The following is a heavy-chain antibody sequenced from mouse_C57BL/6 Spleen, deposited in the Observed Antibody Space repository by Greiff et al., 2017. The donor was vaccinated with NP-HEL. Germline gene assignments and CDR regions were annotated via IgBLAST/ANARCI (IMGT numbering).Heavy chain of an antibody. Sequence: VQLQQPGAELVMPGASVKLSCTASGYTFTSYWMHWVQQRPGQGLEWIGEIDPSDSYTNYNQKFKGKSTLTVDKSSSTAYMQLSSLTSEDSAVYYCARDGNSFDYWGQGTTLTVSS. D-gene: IGHD2-1*01. CDR1: GYTFTSYW. J-gene: IGHJ2*01. CDR3: ARDGNSFDY. V-gene: IGHV1-69*01. CDR2: IDPSDSYT.